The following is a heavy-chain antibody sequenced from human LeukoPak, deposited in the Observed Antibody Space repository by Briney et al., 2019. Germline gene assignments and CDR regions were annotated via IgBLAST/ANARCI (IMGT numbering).Heavy chain of an antibody. CDR2: IYPGDSDP. D-gene: IGHD3-22*01. V-gene: IGHV5-51*01. CDR1: GSPFTNYW. J-gene: IGHJ4*02. Sequence: RGEPLKIPCKGSGSPFTNYWIAWVRQLPGRGLEWMGIIYPGDSDPRYSPSFQGQVTISADKSMSTAYLQWSSLKASDTAMYYCARRSGTYFGTTGYLYFLDYWGQGTLVTVSS. CDR3: ARRSGTYFGTTGYLYFLDY.